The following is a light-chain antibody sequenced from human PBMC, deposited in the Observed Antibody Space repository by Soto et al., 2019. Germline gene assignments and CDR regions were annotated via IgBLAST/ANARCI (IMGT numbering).Light chain of an antibody. J-gene: IGLJ2*01. V-gene: IGLV1-40*01. CDR3: QSYDTSLSGSKV. CDR2: YNT. CDR1: SSNIGAGYL. Sequence: QSVLTQPPSVSGAPGQRVTISCSGSSSNIGAGYLVHWYQQVPGTAPKLLIYYNTNRPSGVPDRFSGSKSGTSASLAITGLQAEDEADYFCQSYDTSLSGSKVFGGGTKLTVL.